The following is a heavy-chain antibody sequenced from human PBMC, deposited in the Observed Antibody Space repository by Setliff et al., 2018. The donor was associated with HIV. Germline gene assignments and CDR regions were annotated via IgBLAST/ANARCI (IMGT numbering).Heavy chain of an antibody. V-gene: IGHV1-46*01. CDR1: GYTFTSYY. J-gene: IGHJ3*02. CDR2: INPSGGSA. D-gene: IGHD3-22*01. CDR3: ARDYFDSSAYHYGFGAFDI. Sequence: SVKVSCKASGYTFTSYYLHWVRQAPGQGLERMGMINPSGGSASYAQKFQGRVTMSRDTSTSTVYMELSSLRSEDTAVYYCARDYFDSSAYHYGFGAFDIWGQGTMVTVSS.